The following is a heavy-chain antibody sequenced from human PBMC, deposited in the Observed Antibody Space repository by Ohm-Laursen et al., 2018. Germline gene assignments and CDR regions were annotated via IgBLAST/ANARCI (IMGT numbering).Heavy chain of an antibody. D-gene: IGHD3-22*01. Sequence: TLSLTCAVSGGSISTYYWSWIRQPPGKGLEWIGYIYYSGSTNYNPSPKSRVTISVDTSKNQFSLKLSSVAAADTAVYYCARDKGYFDSSGYPRPSGYFDYWGQGTLVTVSS. CDR2: IYYSGST. CDR1: GGSISTYY. V-gene: IGHV4-59*01. CDR3: ARDKGYFDSSGYPRPSGYFDY. J-gene: IGHJ4*02.